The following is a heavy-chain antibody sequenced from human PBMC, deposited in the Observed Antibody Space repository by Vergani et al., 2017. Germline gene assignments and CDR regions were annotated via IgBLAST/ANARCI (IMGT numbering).Heavy chain of an antibody. D-gene: IGHD2-2*01. CDR2: INPSGGST. CDR1: GYTFTNHH. Sequence: VQLVQSGTEVKKPGASVKIACKTSGYTFTNHHLHWVRQAPGQGLEWMGIINPSGGSTSYAQKFQGRVTMTRDTSTSTVYMELSSLRSEDTAVYYCARGRRAGSTSPWGFDHWGQGTLVTVSS. CDR3: ARGRRAGSTSPWGFDH. V-gene: IGHV1-46*01. J-gene: IGHJ5*02.